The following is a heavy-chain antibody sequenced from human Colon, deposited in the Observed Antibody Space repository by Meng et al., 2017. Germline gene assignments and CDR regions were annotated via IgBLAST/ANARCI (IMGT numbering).Heavy chain of an antibody. CDR1: GFTVSSNY. Sequence: GESLKISCAASGFTVSSNYMSWVRQAPGKGLEWVSVIYSGGSTYYADSVKGRFTISRDNSKNTLYLQMNSPRAEDTAVYYCARAALEMATLSAFDIWGQGTMVTVSS. V-gene: IGHV3-66*02. J-gene: IGHJ3*02. CDR3: ARAALEMATLSAFDI. CDR2: IYSGGST. D-gene: IGHD5-24*01.